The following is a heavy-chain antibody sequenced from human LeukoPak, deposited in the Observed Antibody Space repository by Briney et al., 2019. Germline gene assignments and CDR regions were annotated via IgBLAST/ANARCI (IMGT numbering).Heavy chain of an antibody. J-gene: IGHJ5*02. D-gene: IGHD4/OR15-4a*01. CDR2: ISDTGKTT. CDR3: ARGGAYDYGVLDA. V-gene: IGHV3-23*01. CDR1: GFXFSNHA. Sequence: GGSLRLSCAASGFXFSNHAISWVRQAPGEGLEWVSTISDTGKTTFYRDSVRGRFTISRDISNNTLYLQMGGLRADDTAIYFCARGGAYDYGVLDAWGQGTLVTVSS.